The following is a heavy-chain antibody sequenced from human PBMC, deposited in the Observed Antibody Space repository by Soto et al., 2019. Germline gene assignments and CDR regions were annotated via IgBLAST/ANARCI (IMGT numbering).Heavy chain of an antibody. J-gene: IGHJ4*02. CDR3: TRSGTAVTNHYLEY. D-gene: IGHD1-1*01. V-gene: IGHV3-49*04. Sequence: SLRLSCTCSVFTFGDYAMNCVRHSPGKWLEWVGFIRSKAYGGTPEYAASVKGRFTISRDDSTSIAYLQMNSLKTEDTAVYYCTRSGTAVTNHYLEYWGQGTQVNVSS. CDR2: IRSKAYGGTP. CDR1: VFTFGDYA.